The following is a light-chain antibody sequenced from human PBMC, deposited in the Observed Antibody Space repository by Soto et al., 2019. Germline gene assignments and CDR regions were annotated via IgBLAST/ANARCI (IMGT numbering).Light chain of an antibody. CDR2: GAS. J-gene: IGKJ4*01. Sequence: EIVMTQPPATLSVSPGERATLSFRASQSVNSDLACYQQKPGQAPRLIIYGASTRATGIPGRFSGSVSGTEFTLTISSLQSEDFAVYYCQKYNNWPLTFGGGTKVDVK. CDR1: QSVNSD. V-gene: IGKV3-15*01. CDR3: QKYNNWPLT.